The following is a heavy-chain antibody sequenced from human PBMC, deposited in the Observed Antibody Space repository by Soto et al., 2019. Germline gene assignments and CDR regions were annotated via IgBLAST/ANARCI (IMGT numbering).Heavy chain of an antibody. D-gene: IGHD6-13*01. CDR1: GYTFTSYD. J-gene: IGHJ4*02. V-gene: IGHV1-8*01. CDR2: MNPNSGNT. Sequence: ASVNVSCKASGYTFTSYDINWVRQATGQGLEWMGWMNPNSGNTGYAQKFQGRVTMTRNTSISTAYMELSSLRSEDTAVYYCARARRIAAAGSYYFDYWGQGTLVTVSS. CDR3: ARARRIAAAGSYYFDY.